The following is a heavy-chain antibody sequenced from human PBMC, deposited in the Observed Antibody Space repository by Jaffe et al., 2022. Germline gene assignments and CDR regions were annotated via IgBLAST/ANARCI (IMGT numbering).Heavy chain of an antibody. CDR3: AHSSPVQLERRDAKGAFDI. J-gene: IGHJ3*02. CDR2: ISGSGGST. V-gene: IGHV3-23*01. Sequence: EVQLLESGGGLVQPGGSLRLSCAASGFTFSSYAMSWVRQAPGKGLEWVSAISGSGGSTYYADSVKGRFTISRDNSKNTLYLQMNSLRAEDTAVYYCAHSSPVQLERRDAKGAFDIWGQGTMVTVSS. CDR1: GFTFSSYA. D-gene: IGHD1-1*01.